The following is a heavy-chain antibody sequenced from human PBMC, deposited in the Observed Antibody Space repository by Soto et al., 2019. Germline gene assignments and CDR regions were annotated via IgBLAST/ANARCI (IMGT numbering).Heavy chain of an antibody. CDR1: GYSFTDHY. D-gene: IGHD2-21*02. CDR3: VXXPDDFXYGLDX. CDR2: INPNTGVT. V-gene: IGHV1-2*04. Sequence: ASVKVSCKASGYSFTDHYMHWVRQAPGQGLEWLGWINPNTGVTHFAQKFQGWVTMTRDTSINTAYMELTRLKSDDTAFYYCVXXPDDFXYGLDXWGQGTXVXVSX. J-gene: IGHJ6*02.